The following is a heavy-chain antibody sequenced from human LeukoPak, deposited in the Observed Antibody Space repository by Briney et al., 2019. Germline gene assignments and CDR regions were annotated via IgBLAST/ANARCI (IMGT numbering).Heavy chain of an antibody. CDR1: GGSISSSDYF. V-gene: IGHV4-61*02. J-gene: IGHJ5*02. CDR3: ARYRLGWFDP. D-gene: IGHD6-25*01. CDR2: INSRGST. Sequence: SETLSLTCTAPGGSISSSDYFWSWIRQPAGKGLEWLGRINSRGSTNYNPSLKSRVTLSVDTSKNQFSLKLTSVTVADTAVYYCARYRLGWFDPWGQGTLVTVSS.